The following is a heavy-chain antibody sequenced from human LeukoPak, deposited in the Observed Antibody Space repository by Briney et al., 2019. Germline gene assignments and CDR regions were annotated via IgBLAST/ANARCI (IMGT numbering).Heavy chain of an antibody. J-gene: IGHJ4*02. D-gene: IGHD3-22*01. Sequence: GRSLRLSCAASGFTFDDYAMHWVRQAPGKGLEWVSGISWNSGSIGYADSVKGRFTISRDNAKNSLYLQMNSLRAEDTALYYFAKGSFSSGYYDYWGQGTLVTVSS. CDR1: GFTFDDYA. CDR3: AKGSFSSGYYDY. V-gene: IGHV3-9*01. CDR2: ISWNSGSI.